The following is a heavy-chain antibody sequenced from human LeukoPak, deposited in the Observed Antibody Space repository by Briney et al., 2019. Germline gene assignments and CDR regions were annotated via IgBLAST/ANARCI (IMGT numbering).Heavy chain of an antibody. J-gene: IGHJ4*02. CDR3: ARASGQSCSGGSCYFNY. CDR1: GYTFTSYY. Sequence: SVKVSCKASGYTFTSYYMHWVRQAPGQGLEWMGIINPSGGSTSYAQKFQGRVTMTRDTSTSTVYMELGSLRSEDTAVYYCARASGQSCSGGSCYFNYWGQGTLVTVSS. D-gene: IGHD2-15*01. CDR2: INPSGGST. V-gene: IGHV1-46*01.